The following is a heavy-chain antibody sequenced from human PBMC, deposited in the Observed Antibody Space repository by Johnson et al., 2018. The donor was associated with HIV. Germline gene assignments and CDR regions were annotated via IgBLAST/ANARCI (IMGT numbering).Heavy chain of an antibody. J-gene: IGHJ3*02. CDR2: ISGNGGTT. CDR3: AKEALRGGEYDAFDI. D-gene: IGHD2-15*01. V-gene: IGHV3-NL1*01. CDR1: GFTFSSYG. Sequence: QVQLVESGGGVVQPGRSLRLSCAASGFTFSSYGMHWVRQAPGKGLEWVSVISGNGGTTYYADSVKGRFTISRDNSKNTLYLQMKSLRVEDTAVYYCAKEALRGGEYDAFDIWGQGTMVTVSS.